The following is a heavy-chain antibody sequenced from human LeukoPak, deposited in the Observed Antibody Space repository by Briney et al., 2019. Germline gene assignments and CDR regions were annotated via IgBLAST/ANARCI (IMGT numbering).Heavy chain of an antibody. D-gene: IGHD3-10*02. V-gene: IGHV3-7*01. Sequence: GGSLRLSCAASGFTISTYAMTWVRQAPGKGLEWVANIKQDGTEKYYVDSVKGRFTISRDNAKNSLYLQMNSLRAEDTAVYYCAELGITMIGGVWGKGTTVTISS. CDR2: IKQDGTEK. CDR3: AELGITMIGGV. J-gene: IGHJ6*04. CDR1: GFTISTYA.